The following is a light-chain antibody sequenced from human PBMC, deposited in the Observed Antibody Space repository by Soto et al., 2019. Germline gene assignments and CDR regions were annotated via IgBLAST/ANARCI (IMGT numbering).Light chain of an antibody. V-gene: IGKV1-5*01. CDR2: DAS. J-gene: IGKJ4*01. CDR1: QSISSW. Sequence: DIPMPQSPSTLSASVGDRVTITCRASQSISSWLAWYQQKPGKAPKLLIYDASCLESGVPSRFSGSGSGTEFTLTISSLQPDDFATYYCQQYNSYALTFGGGTKVEIK. CDR3: QQYNSYALT.